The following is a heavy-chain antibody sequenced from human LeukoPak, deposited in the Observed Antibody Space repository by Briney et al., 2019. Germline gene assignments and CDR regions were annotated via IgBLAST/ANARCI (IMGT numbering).Heavy chain of an antibody. CDR2: IKTDGTIT. J-gene: IGHJ2*01. V-gene: IGHV3-74*01. D-gene: IGHD3-10*01. CDR1: GFTFSSYW. CDR3: ATAKTGNWYFDL. Sequence: GGSLRLSCAASGFTFSSYWIHWVRQAPGEGLVWVSRIKTDGTITTYADSVEGRFTISRDNAKNTVYLQMNGLRAEDTAVYYCATAKTGNWYFDLWGRGTLVTVSS.